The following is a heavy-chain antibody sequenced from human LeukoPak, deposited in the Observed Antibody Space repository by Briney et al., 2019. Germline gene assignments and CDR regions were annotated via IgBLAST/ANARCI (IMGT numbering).Heavy chain of an antibody. D-gene: IGHD3-10*01. CDR3: ARDSGTTGEVKFDP. CDR1: GGSISSSSYY. V-gene: IGHV4-39*07. CDR2: ISYSGNT. J-gene: IGHJ5*02. Sequence: PSETLSLTCTVSGGSISSSSYYWDWIRQPPGKGLEWIGSISYSGNTYYNPSLKSRVTMSVDTAKNQVSLSLSSVTAADTAVYYCARDSGTTGEVKFDPWGQGSLVTVSS.